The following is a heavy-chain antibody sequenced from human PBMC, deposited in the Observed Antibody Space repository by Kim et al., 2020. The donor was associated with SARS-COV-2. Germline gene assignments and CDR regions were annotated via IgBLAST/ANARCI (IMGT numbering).Heavy chain of an antibody. CDR1: GYTFTSYG. J-gene: IGHJ5*02. V-gene: IGHV1-18*04. CDR3: ARDIKIFGVVPPGLWFDP. Sequence: ASVKVSCKASGYTFTSYGISWVRQAPGQGLEWMGWISAYNGNTNYAQKLQGRVTMTTDTSTSTAYMELRSLRSDDTAVYYCARDIKIFGVVPPGLWFDPWGQGTLVTVSS. D-gene: IGHD3-3*01. CDR2: ISAYNGNT.